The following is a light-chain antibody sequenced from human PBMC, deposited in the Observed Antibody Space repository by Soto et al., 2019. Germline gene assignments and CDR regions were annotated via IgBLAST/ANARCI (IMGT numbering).Light chain of an antibody. CDR1: QSVSAR. Sequence: EIVLTQSPDTLSLSPGQTATLSCRASQSVSARLAWYKHKPGQPPRLVISDVFNRASGVAERFSGSGSETDFTLIIRRLEPEDSALYYCQHYQGGHPIAFGQGTRLEIK. CDR2: DVF. V-gene: IGKV3-20*01. J-gene: IGKJ5*01. CDR3: QHYQGGHPIA.